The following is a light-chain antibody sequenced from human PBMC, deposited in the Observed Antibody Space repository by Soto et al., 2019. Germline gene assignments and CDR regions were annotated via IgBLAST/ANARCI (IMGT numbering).Light chain of an antibody. V-gene: IGKV1-17*01. Sequence: DIQMTQSPSSLSASVGDRVTITCRASQVIRSDLAWYQQKPGKAPKRLIYGASNLQSGVPSRFSGSGSGPEFTHTISSLQPADFATYYRLQHNSYLWTFGQGTKVQIK. CDR2: GAS. CDR3: LQHNSYLWT. J-gene: IGKJ1*01. CDR1: QVIRSD.